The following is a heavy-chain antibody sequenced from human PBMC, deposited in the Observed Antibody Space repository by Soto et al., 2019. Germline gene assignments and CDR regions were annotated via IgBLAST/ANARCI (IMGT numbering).Heavy chain of an antibody. V-gene: IGHV1-2*02. CDR3: AKTYYDFWSGYFTYQPDPVGVDY. J-gene: IGHJ4*02. CDR2: INPNSGGT. Sequence: ASVKVSCQDSGYTFTGYYMHWVRQAPGPGLEWMGWINPNSGGTNYAQKFQGRVTMTRDTSISTAYMELSRLRSDDTAVYYCAKTYYDFWSGYFTYQPDPVGVDYWGQGTLVTVSS. CDR1: GYTFTGYY. D-gene: IGHD3-3*01.